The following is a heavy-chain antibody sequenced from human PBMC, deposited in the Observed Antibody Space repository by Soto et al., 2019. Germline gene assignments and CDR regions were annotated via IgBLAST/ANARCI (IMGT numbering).Heavy chain of an antibody. CDR3: AKFVGTQSDAFDI. CDR1: GFTFSSYT. V-gene: IGHV3-21*04. J-gene: IGHJ3*02. Sequence: GGSLRLSCAASGFTFSSYTMNWVRQAPGKGLEWVSSISSSSTYIYYADSVKGRFTISRDNAKNSLYLQMNSLRAEDTAVYYCAKFVGTQSDAFDIWGQGTMVTVSS. CDR2: ISSSSTYI.